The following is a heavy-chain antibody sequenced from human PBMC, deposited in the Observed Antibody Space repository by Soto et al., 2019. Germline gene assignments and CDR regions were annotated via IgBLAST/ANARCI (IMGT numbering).Heavy chain of an antibody. D-gene: IGHD3-3*01. CDR1: GFTFSNAW. Sequence: EVPLVESGGGLVKPGGSLRLSCAASGFTFSNAWMNWVRQAPGKGLEWVGHIKSKTDGGTTDYAAPVKGRFTISRDDSKNTLYLQMNSLKTEDTAVYYCTATPYYDFWSGSPGGWGQGTLVTVSS. V-gene: IGHV3-15*07. CDR2: IKSKTDGGTT. CDR3: TATPYYDFWSGSPGG. J-gene: IGHJ4*02.